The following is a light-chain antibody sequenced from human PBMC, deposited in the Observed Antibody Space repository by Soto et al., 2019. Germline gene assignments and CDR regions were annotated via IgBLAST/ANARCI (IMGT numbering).Light chain of an antibody. CDR2: DNT. Sequence: QSALTQPPSVSGAPGQRVTISCTGSSSNIGAGYDVHWYQHLPGTAPNLLIYDNTNRPSGVPDRFSGSKSGTSASLAITGLQAEDEAYYYCQYYDRSLSDYVFGSGTKLTVL. CDR1: SSNIGAGYD. CDR3: QYYDRSLSDYV. V-gene: IGLV1-40*01. J-gene: IGLJ1*01.